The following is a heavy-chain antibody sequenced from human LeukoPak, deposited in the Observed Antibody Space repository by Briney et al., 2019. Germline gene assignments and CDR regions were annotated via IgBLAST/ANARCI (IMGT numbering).Heavy chain of an antibody. CDR1: GGSFSGYY. CDR3: ARGDYDVLTGYSIANWFDP. Sequence: PSETLSLTCAVYGGSFSGYYWSWIRQPPGKGLEWIGEINHSGSTNYNPSLKGRVTISVDTSKNQFSLKLSSVTAADTAVYYCARGDYDVLTGYSIANWFDPWGQGTLVTVSS. D-gene: IGHD3-9*01. CDR2: INHSGST. V-gene: IGHV4-34*01. J-gene: IGHJ5*02.